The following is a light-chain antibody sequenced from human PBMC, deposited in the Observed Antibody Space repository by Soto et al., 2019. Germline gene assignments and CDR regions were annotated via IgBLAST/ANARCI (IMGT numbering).Light chain of an antibody. V-gene: IGLV2-8*01. Sequence: QSALTQPPSASGSPGQSVTISCTGTSSDVGGYNYVSWYQQHPGQAPTLMMYEVYKRPSGVPDRFSGSKSGNTASLTVAGLQAEDEADYYCNSYAGSKIVFGTGTNLTVL. CDR1: SSDVGGYNY. CDR2: EVY. CDR3: NSYAGSKIV. J-gene: IGLJ1*01.